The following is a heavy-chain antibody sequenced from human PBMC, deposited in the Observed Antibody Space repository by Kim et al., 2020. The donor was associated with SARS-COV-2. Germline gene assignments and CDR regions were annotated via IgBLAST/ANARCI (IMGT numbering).Heavy chain of an antibody. V-gene: IGHV3-21*01. J-gene: IGHJ4*02. CDR2: INSSSSYI. CDR1: GFTFSSYS. D-gene: IGHD2-15*01. Sequence: GGSLRLSCAASGFTFSSYSMSWVRQAPGKGLEWVSSINSSSSYIYYADSVKGRFTISRDNAKNSLYLQMNSLRAEDTAVYYCARDIVVVVAATRELGDYCGQGTLVTVSS. CDR3: ARDIVVVVAATRELGDY.